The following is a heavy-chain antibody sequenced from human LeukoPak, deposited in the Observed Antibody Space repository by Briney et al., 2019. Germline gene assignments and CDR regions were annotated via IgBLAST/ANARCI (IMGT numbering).Heavy chain of an antibody. CDR3: ARGRGVTIFGVVMKPFDY. D-gene: IGHD3-3*01. CDR1: GGSFSGYY. CDR2: INHSGST. Sequence: SETLSLTCAVYGGSFSGYYWSWIRQPPGKGLEWIGEINHSGSTNYNPSLKGRVTISVDTSKNQFSLKLSSVTAADTAVYYCARGRGVTIFGVVMKPFDYWGQGTLVTVSS. J-gene: IGHJ4*02. V-gene: IGHV4-34*01.